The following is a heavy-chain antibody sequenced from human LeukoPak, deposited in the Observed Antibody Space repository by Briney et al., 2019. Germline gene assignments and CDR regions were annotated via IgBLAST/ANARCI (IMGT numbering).Heavy chain of an antibody. CDR3: TRDSGTTGEVKFDP. CDR1: GGSISSYF. Sequence: SETLSLTCSVSGGSISSYFLSWIRQPAGKGLEWIGRIHSGTTTYNPSLKSRVTMSLDTSKNQVSLTLRSVTAADTALYYCTRDSGTTGEVKFDPWGQGTLVTVPS. D-gene: IGHD4-17*01. V-gene: IGHV4-4*07. J-gene: IGHJ5*02. CDR2: IHSGTT.